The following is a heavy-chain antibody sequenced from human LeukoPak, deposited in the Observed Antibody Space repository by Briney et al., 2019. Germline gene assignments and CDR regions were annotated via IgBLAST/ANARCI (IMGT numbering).Heavy chain of an antibody. CDR2: INTNTGNP. V-gene: IGHV7-4-1*02. Sequence: ASVKVSCKASGYTFTSYAMNWVRQAPGQGLEWMGWINTNTGNPTYAQGFTGRFVFSLDTSVSTAYLQISSLKAEDTAVYYCALLLWFGELSYWFDPWGQGTLVTVSS. D-gene: IGHD3-10*01. CDR1: GYTFTSYA. CDR3: ALLLWFGELSYWFDP. J-gene: IGHJ5*02.